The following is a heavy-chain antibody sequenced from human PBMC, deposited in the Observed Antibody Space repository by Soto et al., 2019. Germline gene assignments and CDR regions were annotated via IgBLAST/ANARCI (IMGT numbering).Heavy chain of an antibody. V-gene: IGHV3-20*04. Sequence: EVQLVESGGGVVRPGGSLRLSCAASGFTFDDYGMNWVRQAPGKGLEWVSGINWNGGSTGYADSVKGRFTISRDNAKNSLYLQMNSLRAEDTALYYCARVPESSSSWVGAFDIWGQGTMVTVSS. CDR2: INWNGGST. J-gene: IGHJ3*02. CDR1: GFTFDDYG. CDR3: ARVPESSSSWVGAFDI. D-gene: IGHD6-13*01.